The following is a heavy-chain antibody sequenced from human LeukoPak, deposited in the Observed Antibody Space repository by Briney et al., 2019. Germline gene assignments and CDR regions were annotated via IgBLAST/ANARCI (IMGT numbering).Heavy chain of an antibody. J-gene: IGHJ6*02. CDR2: INHSGST. CDR3: ARDWEATVPYGMDV. CDR1: GGSFSGYY. Sequence: PSETLSLTCAVYGGSFSGYYWSWIRQPPGKGLEWIGEINHSGSTNYNPSLKSRVTISVDTSKNQFSLKLSSVTAADTAVYYCARDWEATVPYGMDVWGQGTTVTVSS. V-gene: IGHV4-34*01. D-gene: IGHD4-17*01.